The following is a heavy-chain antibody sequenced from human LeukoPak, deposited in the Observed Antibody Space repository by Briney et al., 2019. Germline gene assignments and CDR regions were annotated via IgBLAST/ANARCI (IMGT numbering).Heavy chain of an antibody. CDR1: GFSFSTWS. V-gene: IGHV3-21*04. CDR3: AKARIVVIPPADALDV. D-gene: IGHD3-22*01. CDR2: ISSTGSDK. Sequence: GGSLRLSCAASGFSFSTWSMNWVRQAPGKGLEWVSSISSTGSDKYYGDSVKGRFTVSRDNAKNSLFLQMNSLRAEDTAVYYCAKARIVVIPPADALDVWGQGTLVTVSS. J-gene: IGHJ3*01.